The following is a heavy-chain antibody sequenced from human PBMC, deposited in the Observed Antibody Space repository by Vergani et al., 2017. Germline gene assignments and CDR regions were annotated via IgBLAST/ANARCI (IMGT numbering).Heavy chain of an antibody. J-gene: IGHJ4*02. V-gene: IGHV4-31*03. CDR2: IYYSGST. CDR3: ARVRWGRPPTPYFDY. Sequence: QVQLQESGPGLVKPSQTLSLTCTVSGGSISSGGYYWSWIRQHPGKGLEWSGYIYYSGSTYYNPSLKSRVTISVDTSKNQFSLKLSSVTAADTAVYYCARVRWGRPPTPYFDYWGQGTLVTVSS. D-gene: IGHD2-21*02. CDR1: GGSISSGGYY.